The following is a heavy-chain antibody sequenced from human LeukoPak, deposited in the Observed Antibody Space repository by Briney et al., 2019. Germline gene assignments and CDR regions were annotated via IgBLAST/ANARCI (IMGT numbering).Heavy chain of an antibody. V-gene: IGHV1-2*02. CDR3: AREGSSAINTNWFDP. Sequence: ASVKVPCKASGYSFTGYYLHWVRQAPGQGLEWMGWINPDSGATEYAQKFQGRVTMTRDTSMTTAYMDLSRLTSDDTAVYYCAREGSSAINTNWFDPWGQGTLVAVSS. CDR1: GYSFTGYY. CDR2: INPDSGAT. J-gene: IGHJ5*02. D-gene: IGHD5-12*01.